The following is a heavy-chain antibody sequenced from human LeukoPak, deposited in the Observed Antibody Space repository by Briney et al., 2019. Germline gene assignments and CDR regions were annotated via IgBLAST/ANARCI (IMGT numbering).Heavy chain of an antibody. CDR2: INHSGST. CDR1: GESFSGYY. CDR3: ARAGRRIAAAGANWFDP. J-gene: IGHJ5*02. Sequence: QSSETLSLTCAVYGESFSGYYWSWIRQPPGKGLEWIGEINHSGSTNYNPSLKSRVTISVDTSKNQFSLKLSSVTAADTAVYYCARAGRRIAAAGANWFDPWGQGTLVTVSS. V-gene: IGHV4-34*01. D-gene: IGHD6-13*01.